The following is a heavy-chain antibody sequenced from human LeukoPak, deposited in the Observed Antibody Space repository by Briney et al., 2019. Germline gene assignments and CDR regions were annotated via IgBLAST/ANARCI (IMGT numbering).Heavy chain of an antibody. J-gene: IGHJ4*02. Sequence: GESLKISCKGSGFTFTSYWIGWVRQMPGKGLEWMGVICLGDSDARYSPSFQGQVTISADRSISTAYLQWSSLKASDTAMYYCARLMGATLYFDNWGQGTLVTVSS. V-gene: IGHV5-51*01. CDR1: GFTFTSYW. D-gene: IGHD1-26*01. CDR3: ARLMGATLYFDN. CDR2: ICLGDSDA.